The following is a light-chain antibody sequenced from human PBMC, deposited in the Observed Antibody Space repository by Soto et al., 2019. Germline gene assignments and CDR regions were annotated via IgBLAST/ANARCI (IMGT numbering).Light chain of an antibody. J-gene: IGKJ5*01. Sequence: EILLAQSPATLSLSPGERATLSCRASQSVSISLAWYQQKPGQAPRLLIYDASNRATGVPARFSGSGSGTDFTLTVSRLDPEDFALSYCQQRSNWPPEITFGQGTRLEIK. V-gene: IGKV3-11*01. CDR2: DAS. CDR1: QSVSIS. CDR3: QQRSNWPPEIT.